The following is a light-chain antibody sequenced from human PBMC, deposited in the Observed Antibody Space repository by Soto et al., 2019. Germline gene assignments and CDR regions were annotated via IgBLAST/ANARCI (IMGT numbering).Light chain of an antibody. CDR3: SSYTSSNTFV. J-gene: IGLJ1*01. CDR1: SSDFDHSNY. CDR2: EVS. Sequence: QSVLTQPASVSGSPGQSITISCTGTSSDFDHSNYVSLYQHHQGKTTKHMIYEVSNRPAGVSNRFSGSKSGNMASLTISGLQAEDEADYYCSSYTSSNTFVFGSGTKVNV. V-gene: IGLV2-14*01.